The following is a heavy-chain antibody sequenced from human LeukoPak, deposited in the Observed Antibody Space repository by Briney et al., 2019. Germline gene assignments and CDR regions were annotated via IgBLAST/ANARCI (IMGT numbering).Heavy chain of an antibody. Sequence: EASVKVSCKASGYTFTSYGISWVRQAPGQGLEWMGWIGAYNGNTNYAQKLQGRVTMTTDTSTSTAYMELRSLRSDDTAVYYCASSPSGSYYFPLDYWGQGTLVTVSS. CDR1: GYTFTSYG. V-gene: IGHV1-18*01. CDR3: ASSPSGSYYFPLDY. J-gene: IGHJ4*02. D-gene: IGHD1-26*01. CDR2: IGAYNGNT.